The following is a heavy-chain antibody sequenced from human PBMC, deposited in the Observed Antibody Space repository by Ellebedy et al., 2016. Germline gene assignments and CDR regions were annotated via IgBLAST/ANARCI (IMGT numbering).Heavy chain of an antibody. CDR3: ARTDALDI. J-gene: IGHJ3*02. CDR1: GFTFSSYW. V-gene: IGHV3-74*01. Sequence: LSLTCAASGFTFSSYWMHWVRQAPGKGLVWVSRINSDGSSTGYADSVKGRFTISRDNAKNSLLLQMKSLRAEDTAVYYCARTDALDIWGQGTMVTVSS. CDR2: INSDGSST.